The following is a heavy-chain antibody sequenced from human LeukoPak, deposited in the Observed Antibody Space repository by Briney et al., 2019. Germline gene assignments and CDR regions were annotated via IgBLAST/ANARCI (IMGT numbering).Heavy chain of an antibody. CDR3: AGGTYSYGYDY. V-gene: IGHV4-59*01. CDR1: GGSISSYY. Sequence: SETLSLTCTVSGGSISSYYWSWVRQPPGKGLEWIGDIYYSGSTNYNPSLKSRVTISVDTSKNQFSLKLSSVTAADTAVYYCAGGTYSYGYDYWGQGTLVTVSS. D-gene: IGHD5-18*01. CDR2: IYYSGST. J-gene: IGHJ4*02.